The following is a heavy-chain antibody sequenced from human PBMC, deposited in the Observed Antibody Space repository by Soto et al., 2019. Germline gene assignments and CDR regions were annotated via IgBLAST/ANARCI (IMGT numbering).Heavy chain of an antibody. CDR3: ARSIAAAGSFGPYYYYGMDV. V-gene: IGHV3-33*08. J-gene: IGHJ6*02. CDR2: IWYDGSNK. D-gene: IGHD6-13*01. CDR1: GFTFSSYV. Sequence: PGGSLRLSCAASGFTFSSYVMHWVRQAPGKGLEWVAVIWYDGSNKYYADSVKGRFTISRDNSKNTLYLQMNSLRAEDTAVYYCARSIAAAGSFGPYYYYGMDVWGQGTTVTVSS.